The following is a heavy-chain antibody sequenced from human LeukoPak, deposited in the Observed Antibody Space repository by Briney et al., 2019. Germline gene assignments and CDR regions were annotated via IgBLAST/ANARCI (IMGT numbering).Heavy chain of an antibody. D-gene: IGHD3-22*01. CDR3: ARDLDYYDSSGYYAGMDV. CDR1: GFTLSTYS. V-gene: IGHV3-21*04. J-gene: IGHJ6*02. Sequence: GGSLRLSCAASGFTLSTYSMNWVRQAPGKGLEWVSSISSSSSYMYYADSVKGRFIISRDNSKNTLYLQMNSLRAEDTAVYYCARDLDYYDSSGYYAGMDVWGHGTTVTVSS. CDR2: ISSSSSYM.